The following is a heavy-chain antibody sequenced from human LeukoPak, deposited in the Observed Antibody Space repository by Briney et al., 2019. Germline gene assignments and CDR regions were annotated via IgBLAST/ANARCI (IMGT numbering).Heavy chain of an antibody. CDR1: GFTFSSYS. J-gene: IGHJ4*02. Sequence: GGSLRLSCAASGFTFSSYSMNWVRQAPGKGLEWVSSISSSSSYIYYADSVKGRFTISRDNAKSSLYLQMNSLRAEDTAVYYCARDESGYYFDYWGQGTLVTVSS. CDR3: ARDESGYYFDY. CDR2: ISSSSSYI. D-gene: IGHD7-27*01. V-gene: IGHV3-21*01.